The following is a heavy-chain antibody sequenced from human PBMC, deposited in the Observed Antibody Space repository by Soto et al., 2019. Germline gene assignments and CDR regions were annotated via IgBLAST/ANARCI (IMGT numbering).Heavy chain of an antibody. Sequence: QVQLVVSGGGVVQPGRSLRLSCSASGFTFSSYAMHWVRQAPGKGLEWVAVISYDGSNKYYADSVKGRFTISRDNSKNTLYLQMNSLRAEDTAVYYCARGIYYYDSSGYGGFDYWGQGTLVTVSS. D-gene: IGHD3-22*01. V-gene: IGHV3-30-3*01. J-gene: IGHJ4*02. CDR1: GFTFSSYA. CDR3: ARGIYYYDSSGYGGFDY. CDR2: ISYDGSNK.